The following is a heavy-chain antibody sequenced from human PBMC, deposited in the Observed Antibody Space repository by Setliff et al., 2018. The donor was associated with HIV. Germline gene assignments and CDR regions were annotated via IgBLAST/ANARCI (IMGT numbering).Heavy chain of an antibody. CDR1: AFSISSGYY. CDR3: ARDRWDLIPPPTLYYFDF. J-gene: IGHJ4*01. Sequence: SETLSLTCSVSAFSISSGYYWGWIRQPPGKGLEWTGMVSHSGSTYYNPSLNSRVTISVDTSKNQFSLNLRSATAADTAVYYCARDRWDLIPPPTLYYFDFWGHGTLVAVSP. CDR2: VSHSGST. D-gene: IGHD1-26*01. V-gene: IGHV4-38-2*02.